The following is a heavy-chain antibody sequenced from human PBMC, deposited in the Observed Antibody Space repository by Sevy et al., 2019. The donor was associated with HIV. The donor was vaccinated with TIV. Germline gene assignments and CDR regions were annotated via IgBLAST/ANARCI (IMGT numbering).Heavy chain of an antibody. CDR1: GFTISTHA. Sequence: GGSLRLSCAASGFTISTHAMHWVRQAPGKGLEWVAIISYDGNIKYYPDSVKGRFTISRDDSKNTLYLQMNSLRSEDTALYYCARDLGYESTGYLPLFDNWGQGTLVTVSS. CDR2: ISYDGNIK. V-gene: IGHV3-30-3*01. J-gene: IGHJ4*02. D-gene: IGHD3-22*01. CDR3: ARDLGYESTGYLPLFDN.